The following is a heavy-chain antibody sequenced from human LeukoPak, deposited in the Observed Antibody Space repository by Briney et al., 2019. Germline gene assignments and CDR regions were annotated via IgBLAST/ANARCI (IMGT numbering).Heavy chain of an antibody. J-gene: IGHJ4*02. CDR1: GYTFTSYD. D-gene: IGHD3-16*02. CDR3: ARVDDYVWGSYPPGNY. CDR2: MKPNSGNT. V-gene: IGHV1-8*01. Sequence: ASVKVSCKASGYTFTSYDINWVRQATGQGLEWMGWMKPNSGNTGYAQKFQGRVTMTRNTSISTAYMELSSLRSEGTAVYYCARVDDYVWGSYPPGNYWGQGTLVTVSS.